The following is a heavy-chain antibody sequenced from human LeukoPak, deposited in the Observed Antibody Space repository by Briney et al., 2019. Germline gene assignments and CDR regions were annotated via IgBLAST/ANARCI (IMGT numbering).Heavy chain of an antibody. V-gene: IGHV4-4*07. Sequence: PSETLSLTCTVSGGSISSYYWSWIRQPAGKGLEWIGRIYSSGSTDSSPSLKGRVNISVDKSKKRFSLKLSSVTAADTAVYYCARDGGYYYLDVWGKGTTVTVSS. J-gene: IGHJ6*03. CDR1: GGSISSYY. CDR2: IYSSGST. D-gene: IGHD3-16*01. CDR3: ARDGGYYYLDV.